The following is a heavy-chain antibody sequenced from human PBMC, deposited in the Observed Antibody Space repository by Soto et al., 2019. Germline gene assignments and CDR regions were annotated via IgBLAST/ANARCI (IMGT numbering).Heavy chain of an antibody. CDR1: GFTFSTYA. CDR3: AHPRGYGVFDAYDI. CDR2: ISAGGGST. J-gene: IGHJ3*02. D-gene: IGHD4-17*01. Sequence: GGSLRLSCAASGFTFSTYAMSWVRQAPGKGLEWASAISAGGGSTYYADSVKGRFAISRDNFINTLYLQMNSLRTEDTAVYYCAHPRGYGVFDAYDIWGQGAMVTVSS. V-gene: IGHV3-23*01.